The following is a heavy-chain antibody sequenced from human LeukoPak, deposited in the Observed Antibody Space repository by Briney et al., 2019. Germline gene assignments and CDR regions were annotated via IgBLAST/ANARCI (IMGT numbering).Heavy chain of an antibody. Sequence: VASVNVSCKASAYTFSDYYMHWVRQAPGQGLEWMGWINPNSGGTNYAQKFQGRVTMTRDTSISTAYMELSRLRSDDTAVYYCARGLPYYYDSSGYYLNWFDPWGQGTLVTVSS. CDR3: ARGLPYYYDSSGYYLNWFDP. J-gene: IGHJ5*02. V-gene: IGHV1-2*02. D-gene: IGHD3-22*01. CDR1: AYTFSDYY. CDR2: INPNSGGT.